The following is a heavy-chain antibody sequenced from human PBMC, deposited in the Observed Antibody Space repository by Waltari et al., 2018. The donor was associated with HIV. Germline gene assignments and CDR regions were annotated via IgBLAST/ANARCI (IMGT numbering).Heavy chain of an antibody. V-gene: IGHV1-69*02. CDR3: ATARETMGVDYDY. Sequence: QVQLVHSGAEVRRPGSSVKVSCKASGGMFLSYSINWVRQAPEQGLELMGRSIPTRDKPNYEQKCQGRVTITADKSTGTVYMELNSLRSGDTAVYYCATARETMGVDYDYWGQGPLVTVSS. D-gene: IGHD3-10*01. J-gene: IGHJ4*02. CDR2: SIPTRDKP. CDR1: GGMFLSYS.